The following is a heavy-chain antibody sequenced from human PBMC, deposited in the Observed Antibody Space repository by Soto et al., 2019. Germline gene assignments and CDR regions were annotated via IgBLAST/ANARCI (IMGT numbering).Heavy chain of an antibody. CDR1: GGTFSSYA. CDR3: ARDREGITGIYGMDV. V-gene: IGHV1-69*01. CDR2: IIPIFGKA. Sequence: QVQLVQSGAEVKKPGSSVKVSCKASGGTFSSYAISGVRQAPGQGLEWMGGIIPIFGKANYAQKFQGRVTITADESTSTAYMELSSLRSEDTAVYYCARDREGITGIYGMDVWGQGTTVTVSS. D-gene: IGHD1-20*01. J-gene: IGHJ6*02.